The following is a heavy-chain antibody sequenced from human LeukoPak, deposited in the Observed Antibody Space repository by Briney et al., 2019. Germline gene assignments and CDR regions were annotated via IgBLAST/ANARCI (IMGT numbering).Heavy chain of an antibody. CDR1: EYSLPAYR. Sequence: GESLKISLRGSEYSLPAYRIARVRQIPGKRPEWMATICPGDSATTYSPSLLSQVSISAVKSITIAYPQWSSLKASDTSMYYCARPAAGLGGFDYWGQGTLVTVSS. V-gene: IGHV5-51*01. CDR2: ICPGDSAT. D-gene: IGHD3-16*01. CDR3: ARPAAGLGGFDY. J-gene: IGHJ4*02.